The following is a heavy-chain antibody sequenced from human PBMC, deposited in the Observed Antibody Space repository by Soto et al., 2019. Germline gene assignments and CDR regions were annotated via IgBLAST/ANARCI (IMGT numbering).Heavy chain of an antibody. CDR1: GGSISNYF. CDR3: ARKAWVRFDY. V-gene: IGHV4-4*07. CDR2: IDNSGST. D-gene: IGHD7-27*01. J-gene: IGHJ4*02. Sequence: SETLSLTCTVSGGSISNYFCNWIRQPAGKGLEWIGRIDNSGSTSYNPSLKSRITMSADTSRNQFSLKLNSVTAADTAVYYCARKAWVRFDYWGQGALVTVSS.